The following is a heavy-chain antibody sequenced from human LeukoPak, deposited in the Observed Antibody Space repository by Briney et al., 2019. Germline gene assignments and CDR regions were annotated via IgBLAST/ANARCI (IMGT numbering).Heavy chain of an antibody. CDR2: INPSGGST. J-gene: IGHJ6*02. CDR3: AREELGYCSSTSCFYYYGMDG. CDR1: GNTFTGYY. Sequence: GASVKVSCKASGNTFTGYYMHWVRQAPGQGLEWMGIINPSGGSTSYAQKFQGRVTMTRDTSTSTVYMELSSLRSEDTAVYYCAREELGYCSSTSCFYYYGMDGWGQGTTVTVSS. V-gene: IGHV1-46*01. D-gene: IGHD2-2*01.